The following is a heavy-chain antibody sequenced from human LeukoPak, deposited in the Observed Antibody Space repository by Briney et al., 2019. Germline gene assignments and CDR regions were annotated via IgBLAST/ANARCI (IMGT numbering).Heavy chain of an antibody. CDR2: ISDYNGDT. CDR3: ARDQRSSCSGGSCYYFDY. CDR1: GYTFTSYG. D-gene: IGHD2-15*01. J-gene: IGHJ4*02. Sequence: ASVKVSCKASGYTFTSYGISWVRQAPGQGLEWVGWISDYNGDTNSARKLQGRVTMTTDTSTSTAYMELRSLISDDTAVYYCARDQRSSCSGGSCYYFDYWGQGTLVTVSP. V-gene: IGHV1-18*01.